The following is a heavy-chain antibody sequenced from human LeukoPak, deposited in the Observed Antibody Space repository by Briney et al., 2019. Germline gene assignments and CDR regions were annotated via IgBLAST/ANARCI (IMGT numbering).Heavy chain of an antibody. J-gene: IGHJ5*01. CDR3: AKDRHAPGRYCSSTSCFPFDS. D-gene: IGHD2-2*01. V-gene: IGHV3-23*01. CDR1: GFTFSYAW. CDR2: ISGSGGST. Sequence: GGSLRLSCADSGFTFSYAWMSWVRQAPGKGLEWVSGISGSGGSTYYADSVKGRFTISRDNTKNTLYLQMNSLRAEDTAVYYCAKDRHAPGRYCSSTSCFPFDSWGQGTLVTVSS.